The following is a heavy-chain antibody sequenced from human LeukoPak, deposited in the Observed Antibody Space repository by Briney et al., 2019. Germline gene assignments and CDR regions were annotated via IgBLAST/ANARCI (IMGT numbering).Heavy chain of an antibody. J-gene: IGHJ6*03. CDR1: GFTFSNYW. CDR3: ARVSSGSYFGYYYYYMDV. Sequence: GGSLRLSCAASGFTFSNYWMHWVRQAPGKGLVWVLRINRDGSSTSYADSVKGRFTISRDNAKNTLHLQMNSLRAEDTAVYYCARVSSGSYFGYYYYYMDVWGKGTTVTVSS. V-gene: IGHV3-74*01. D-gene: IGHD1-26*01. CDR2: INRDGSST.